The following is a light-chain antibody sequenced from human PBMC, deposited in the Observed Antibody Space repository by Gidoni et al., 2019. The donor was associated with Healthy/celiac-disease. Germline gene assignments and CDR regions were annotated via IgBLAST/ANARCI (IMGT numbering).Light chain of an antibody. J-gene: IGKJ2*01. CDR3: QQYDSTPYT. CDR1: QGISNS. CDR2: AAS. Sequence: EIPITQSPSSLSASVGDRVTITCRASQGISNSLAWYQQKPGKAPKLLLYAASRLESGVPSRFSGSGSGTDYTLTISSLQPEDFANYYCQQYDSTPYTFGQGTKLEIK. V-gene: IGKV1-NL1*01.